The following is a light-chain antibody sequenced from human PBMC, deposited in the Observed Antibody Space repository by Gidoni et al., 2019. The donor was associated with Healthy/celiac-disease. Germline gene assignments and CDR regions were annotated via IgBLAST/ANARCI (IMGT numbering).Light chain of an antibody. Sequence: SYELPQPPSVPVSPGQTASITCSGDKLGDKYACWYQQKPGQSPVLVIYQDSKRPSGIPERFSGSNSGNTATLTISGTQAMDEADYYCQAWDSSTVVFGTGTKVTVL. CDR1: KLGDKY. V-gene: IGLV3-1*01. CDR2: QDS. J-gene: IGLJ1*01. CDR3: QAWDSSTVV.